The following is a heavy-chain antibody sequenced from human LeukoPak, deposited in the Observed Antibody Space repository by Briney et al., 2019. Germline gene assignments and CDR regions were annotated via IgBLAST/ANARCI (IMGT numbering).Heavy chain of an antibody. J-gene: IGHJ4*02. CDR2: IYYSGST. CDR1: GGSISSSSYY. V-gene: IGHV4-39*07. Sequence: SETLSPTCTVSGGSISSSSYYWGWIRQPPGKGLEWIGSIYYSGSTNYNPSLKSRVTISVDTSKKQFSLKLSSVTAADTAVYYCASRSPLNHSYGSWGSILPKEKSDYWGQGTLVTVSS. CDR3: ASRSPLNHSYGSWGSILPKEKSDY. D-gene: IGHD5-18*01.